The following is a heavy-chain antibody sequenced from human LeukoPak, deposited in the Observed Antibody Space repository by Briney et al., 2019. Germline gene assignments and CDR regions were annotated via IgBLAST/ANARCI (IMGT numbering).Heavy chain of an antibody. CDR1: GYTFTSYG. Sequence: ASVKVSCKASGYTFTSYGISWVRQAPGQGLEWMGWISAYNGNTNYAQKLQGRVTMTTDTSTSTAYMELSSLRSEDTAVYYCARVSSGLPPGYWGQGTLVTVSS. V-gene: IGHV1-18*01. CDR3: ARVSSGLPPGY. D-gene: IGHD6-19*01. CDR2: ISAYNGNT. J-gene: IGHJ4*02.